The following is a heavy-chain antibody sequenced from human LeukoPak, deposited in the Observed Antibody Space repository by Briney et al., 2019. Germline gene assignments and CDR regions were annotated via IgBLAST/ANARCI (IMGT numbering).Heavy chain of an antibody. Sequence: SCKASGGTFSSYAMSWVRQAPGKGLEWVSAISGSGGSTYYADSVKGRFTISRDNSKNTLYLQMNSLRAEDTAVYYCAQKDKGMDVWGKGTTVTVSS. CDR1: GGTFSSYA. V-gene: IGHV3-23*01. J-gene: IGHJ6*04. CDR3: AQKDKGMDV. CDR2: ISGSGGST.